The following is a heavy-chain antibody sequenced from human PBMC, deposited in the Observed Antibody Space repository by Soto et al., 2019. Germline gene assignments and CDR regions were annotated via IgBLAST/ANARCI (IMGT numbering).Heavy chain of an antibody. CDR1: GGSISSSSYY. Sequence: SETLSLTCTGSGGSISSSSYYWGWIRQPPGKGLEWIGSIYYSGSTYYNPSLKSRVTISVDTSKNQFSLKLSSVTAADTAVYYCARHYGDYFYYYYYYMDVWGKGTTVTVSS. D-gene: IGHD4-17*01. V-gene: IGHV4-39*01. J-gene: IGHJ6*03. CDR3: ARHYGDYFYYYYYYMDV. CDR2: IYYSGST.